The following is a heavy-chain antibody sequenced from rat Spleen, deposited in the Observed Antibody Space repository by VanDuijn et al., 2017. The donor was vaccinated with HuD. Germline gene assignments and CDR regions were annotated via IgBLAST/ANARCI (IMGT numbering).Heavy chain of an antibody. CDR3: TAGGYNSWAWFAY. D-gene: IGHD1-4*01. V-gene: IGHV10-5*01. CDR2: IRTKPNNYAT. J-gene: IGHJ3*01. CDR1: GFTFNSYD. Sequence: VQLVESGGGLVQPGRSLKLSCAASGFTFNSYDMAWVRQAPTKGLEWVARIRTKPNNYATYYADSVKGRFTISRDDSQSMVYLQMDNLKTEDTAMYYCTAGGYNSWAWFAYWGQGPLVTVSS.